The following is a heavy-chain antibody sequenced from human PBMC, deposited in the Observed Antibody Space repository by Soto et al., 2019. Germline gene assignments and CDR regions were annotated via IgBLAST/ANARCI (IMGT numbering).Heavy chain of an antibody. CDR1: GGSFSGYY. V-gene: IGHV4-34*01. Sequence: SETLSLTCAVYGGSFSGYYWSWIRQPPGKGLEWIGEINHSGSTNYNPSLKSRVTISVDTSKNQFSLKLSSVTAADTAVYYCARGAATVRGVIDFDYWGQGTLVTVSS. CDR2: INHSGST. CDR3: ARGAATVRGVIDFDY. J-gene: IGHJ4*02. D-gene: IGHD3-10*01.